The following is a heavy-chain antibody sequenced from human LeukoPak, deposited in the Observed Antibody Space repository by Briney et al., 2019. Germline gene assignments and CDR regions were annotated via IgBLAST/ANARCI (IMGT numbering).Heavy chain of an antibody. D-gene: IGHD3-10*01. Sequence: ASVNVSYKASGYTFTIYDINWVRQAPGQGREWMGWMNPNSGNTGYAQKFQGRVTITRNTSISTAYMELSSLRSEDTAVYYCARGALYYYGSGSYYDYWGQGTLVTVSS. CDR3: ARGALYYYGSGSYYDY. CDR1: GYTFTIYD. J-gene: IGHJ4*02. CDR2: MNPNSGNT. V-gene: IGHV1-8*01.